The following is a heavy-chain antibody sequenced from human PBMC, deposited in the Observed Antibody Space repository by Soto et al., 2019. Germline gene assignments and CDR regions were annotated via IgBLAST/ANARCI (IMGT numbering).Heavy chain of an antibody. V-gene: IGHV1-8*01. D-gene: IGHD5-18*01. CDR2: MNPNSGNT. CDR1: GYTFTSYD. CDR3: ARGRGYSYGLDYYYGMDV. J-gene: IGHJ6*02. Sequence: QVQLVQSGAEVKKPGASVKVFCKASGYTFTSYDINWVRQATGQGLEWMGWMNPNSGNTGYAQKFQGRVTMTRNTSISTAYMELSSLRSEDTAVYYCARGRGYSYGLDYYYGMDVWGQGTTVTVSS.